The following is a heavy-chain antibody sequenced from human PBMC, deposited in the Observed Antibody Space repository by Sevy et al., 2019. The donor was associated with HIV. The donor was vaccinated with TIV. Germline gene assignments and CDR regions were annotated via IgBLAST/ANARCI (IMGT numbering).Heavy chain of an antibody. CDR2: ISSSSSYI. J-gene: IGHJ6*02. CDR3: ARVYCSGGSCIWYYYYGMDV. V-gene: IGHV3-21*01. CDR1: GFTFSSYS. Sequence: GESLKISCAASGFTFSSYSMNWVRQAPGKGLEWVSSISSSSSYIYYADSVKGRFTISRDNAKNSLYLKMNSLRAEDTAVYYCARVYCSGGSCIWYYYYGMDVWGQGTTVTVSS. D-gene: IGHD2-15*01.